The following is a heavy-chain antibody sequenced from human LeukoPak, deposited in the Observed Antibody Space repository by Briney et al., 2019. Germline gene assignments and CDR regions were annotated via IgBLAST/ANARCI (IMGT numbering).Heavy chain of an antibody. CDR1: GFTFSSYA. Sequence: AGGSLRLSCAASGFTFSSYAMSWVRQAPGKGLEWVSAITNSGGTTYYADSVKGRFTISRDNSKNTLYLQMNSLRAEDTAVYYCAKDKLPTAMFSYVYWGQGTLVTASS. V-gene: IGHV3-23*01. CDR2: ITNSGGTT. CDR3: AKDKLPTAMFSYVY. J-gene: IGHJ4*02. D-gene: IGHD2-2*01.